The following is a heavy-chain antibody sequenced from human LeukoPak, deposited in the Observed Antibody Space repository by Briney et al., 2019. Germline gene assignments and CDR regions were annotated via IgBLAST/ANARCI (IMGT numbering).Heavy chain of an antibody. CDR1: GYSIRSGYY. CDR3: ARGIEVGATQGWFDP. J-gene: IGHJ5*02. D-gene: IGHD1-26*01. CDR2: IYHSGSI. V-gene: IGHV4-38-2*02. Sequence: SETLSFTCTVSGYSIRSGYYWGWIRQPPGKGLEWIGSIYHSGSIYYNLSLKSRVTISVDTPKNQFSLKLSSVTAADTAVYYCARGIEVGATQGWFDPWGQGTLVTVSS.